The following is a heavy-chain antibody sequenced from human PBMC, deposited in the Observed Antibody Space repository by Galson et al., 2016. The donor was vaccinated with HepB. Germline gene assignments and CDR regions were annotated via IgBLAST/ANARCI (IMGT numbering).Heavy chain of an antibody. CDR1: GGSINGGGYS. D-gene: IGHD4-17*01. CDR3: AHRTVTAVTSPFNF. Sequence: AVSGGSINGGGYSWTWIRQPPGKGLEWIGYIYRSGTTYYNPSLKSRVSISVDRSKNQLSLKVNSVTAADTAVYFCAHRTVTAVTSPFNFWGQGALVTVSS. V-gene: IGHV4-30-2*01. CDR2: IYRSGTT. J-gene: IGHJ4*02.